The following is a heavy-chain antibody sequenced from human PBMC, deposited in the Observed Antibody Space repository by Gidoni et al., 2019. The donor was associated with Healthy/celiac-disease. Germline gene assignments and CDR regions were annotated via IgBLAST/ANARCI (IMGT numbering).Heavy chain of an antibody. CDR2: INPNSGGT. Sequence: QVQLVQSGAEVKKPGASVKVSCKASGYTFTGYYMHWVRQAPGQGLEWMGWINPNSGGTNYAQKFQGRVTMTRDTSISTAYMELSRLRSDDTAVYYCARAPCSGGSCYLLDFDYWGQGTLVTVSS. J-gene: IGHJ4*02. CDR1: GYTFTGYY. D-gene: IGHD2-15*01. V-gene: IGHV1-2*02. CDR3: ARAPCSGGSCYLLDFDY.